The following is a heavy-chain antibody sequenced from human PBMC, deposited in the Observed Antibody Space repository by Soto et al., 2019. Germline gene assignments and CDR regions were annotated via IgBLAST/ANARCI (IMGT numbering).Heavy chain of an antibody. CDR3: ARGVIAARPTSGYYMDV. Sequence: VGSLRLSCAASGFTFSDHYMDWVRQAPGKGLEWVGRTRNKANSYTTEYAASVKGRFTISRDDSKNSLYLQMNSLKTEDTAVYYCARGVIAARPTSGYYMDVWGKGTTVTVSS. V-gene: IGHV3-72*01. J-gene: IGHJ6*03. D-gene: IGHD6-6*01. CDR2: TRNKANSYTT. CDR1: GFTFSDHY.